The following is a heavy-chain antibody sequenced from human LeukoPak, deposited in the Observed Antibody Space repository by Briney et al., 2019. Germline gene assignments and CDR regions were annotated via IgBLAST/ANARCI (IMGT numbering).Heavy chain of an antibody. CDR3: ARFNGGGTGFDY. V-gene: IGHV4-39*07. CDR2: IYYSGST. Sequence: SETLSLTCTVSGGSISSSSYYWGWIRQPPGKGLEWIGSIYYSGSTYYNPSLKSRVTISVDTSKNQFSLKLSSVTAADTAVYYCARFNGGGTGFDYWGQGTLVTVSS. D-gene: IGHD1-1*01. CDR1: GGSISSSSYY. J-gene: IGHJ4*02.